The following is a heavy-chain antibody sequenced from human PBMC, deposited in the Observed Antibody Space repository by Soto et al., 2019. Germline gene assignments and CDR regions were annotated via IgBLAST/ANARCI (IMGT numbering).Heavy chain of an antibody. CDR3: ARERGYSYGAPLSGMDV. D-gene: IGHD5-18*01. CDR1: GFTFSSYG. CDR2: IWYDGSNK. Sequence: GGSLRLSCAASGFTFSSYGMHWVRQAPGKGLEWVAVIWYDGSNKYYADSVKGRFTISRDNSKNTLYLQMNSLRAEDTAVYYCARERGYSYGAPLSGMDVWGQGTTVTVSS. V-gene: IGHV3-33*01. J-gene: IGHJ6*02.